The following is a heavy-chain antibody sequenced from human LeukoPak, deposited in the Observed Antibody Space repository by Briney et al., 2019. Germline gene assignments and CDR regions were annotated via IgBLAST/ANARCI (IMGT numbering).Heavy chain of an antibody. V-gene: IGHV1-46*01. D-gene: IGHD6-6*01. J-gene: IGHJ5*02. CDR2: INPSGGST. Sequence: ASVKVSCKASGYTFTTYYMHWVRQAPGRGLEWMTIINPSGGSTSYAQKFQGRVTMTRDTSTSTVYMELSSLRSEDTAVYYCARGDIAAWFDPWGQGTLVTVSS. CDR1: GYTFTTYY. CDR3: ARGDIAAWFDP.